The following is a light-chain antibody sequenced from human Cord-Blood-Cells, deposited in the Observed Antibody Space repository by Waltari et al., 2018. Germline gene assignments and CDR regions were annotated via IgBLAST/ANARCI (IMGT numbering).Light chain of an antibody. Sequence: DIQMTQSPSSLSASVGDRVTITCRASQSISSYLNWYQQKPGKAPKLLIYAASSLQSGVPSRCSGSGSGTDFTLTISSLQPEDFATYYCQQSYSTPYTFSQGTKLEI. V-gene: IGKV1-39*01. J-gene: IGKJ2*01. CDR1: QSISSY. CDR2: AAS. CDR3: QQSYSTPYT.